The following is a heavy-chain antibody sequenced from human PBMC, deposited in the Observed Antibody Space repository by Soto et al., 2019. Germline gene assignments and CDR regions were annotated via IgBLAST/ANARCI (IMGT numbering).Heavy chain of an antibody. CDR1: GASISSNW. J-gene: IGHJ4*02. CDR2: IHHSGTT. Sequence: QVQLQESGPGLVKTSGTLSLKCSVSGASISSNWWSWVRQPPVNGLEWIGEIHHSGTTNYNPSLMCRVTISIDKSKNQLSLTPNSVIAADSAFYYCASNIALATRRGFEYWGKGILVTVSS. D-gene: IGHD6-19*01. V-gene: IGHV4-4*02. CDR3: ASNIALATRRGFEY.